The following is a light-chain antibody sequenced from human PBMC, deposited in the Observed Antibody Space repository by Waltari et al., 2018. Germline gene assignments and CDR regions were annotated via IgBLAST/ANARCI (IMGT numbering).Light chain of an antibody. V-gene: IGLV1-44*01. CDR3: AAWDDGLNGVV. Sequence: QSVLTQTPSASGTPGPRVTISCSGGSSNIGTDPVNWYQQVPGTAPRLVIYLSDQRPSGVPDRFSGSKSGTSGSLAISGLQSEDEAYYYCAAWDDGLNGVVFGGGTKLTVL. CDR1: SSNIGTDP. CDR2: LSD. J-gene: IGLJ2*01.